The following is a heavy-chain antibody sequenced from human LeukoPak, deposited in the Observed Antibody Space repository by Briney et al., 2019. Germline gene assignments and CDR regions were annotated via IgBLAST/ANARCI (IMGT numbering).Heavy chain of an antibody. CDR1: GGTFSSYA. Sequence: SVKVSCKASGGTFSSYAISWVRQAPGQGLEWMGEIIPIFGTANYAQKFQGRVTITADKSTGTASMELSSLRSEDTAVYYCATPRPRSYFDWLPFDYWGQGTLVTVSS. D-gene: IGHD3-9*01. CDR3: ATPRPRSYFDWLPFDY. J-gene: IGHJ4*02. CDR2: IIPIFGTA. V-gene: IGHV1-69*06.